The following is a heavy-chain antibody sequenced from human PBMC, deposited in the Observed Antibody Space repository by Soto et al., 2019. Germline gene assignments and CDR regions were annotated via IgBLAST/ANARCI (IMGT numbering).Heavy chain of an antibody. Sequence: ASVKVSCKASGVTFSSYTISWVRQAPGQGLEWMGRIIPILGIANYAQKFQGRVTITADKSTSTAYMELSSLRSEDTAVYYCANGYSGYDPNAFDIWGQGTMVPVSS. J-gene: IGHJ3*02. CDR1: GVTFSSYT. D-gene: IGHD5-12*01. V-gene: IGHV1-69*02. CDR3: ANGYSGYDPNAFDI. CDR2: IIPILGIA.